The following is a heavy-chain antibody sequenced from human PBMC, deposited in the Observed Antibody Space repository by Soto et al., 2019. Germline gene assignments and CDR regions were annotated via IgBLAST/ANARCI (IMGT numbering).Heavy chain of an antibody. V-gene: IGHV3-66*01. D-gene: IGHD5-12*01. CDR2: IYSGGST. Sequence: EVQLVESGGGLVQPGGSLRLSCAASGFTVSSDYMSWVRQAPGKGLEWVSVIYSGGSTYYADSVKGRFTISSDNSKNPPYLQMNSPRAEDTAVYHCAGDPGYRTGMDVWGQGTTVTVSS. CDR1: GFTVSSDY. CDR3: AGDPGYRTGMDV. J-gene: IGHJ6*02.